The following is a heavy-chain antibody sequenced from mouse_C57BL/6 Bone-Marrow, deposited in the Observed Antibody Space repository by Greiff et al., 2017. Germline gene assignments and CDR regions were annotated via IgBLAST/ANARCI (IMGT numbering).Heavy chain of an antibody. V-gene: IGHV5-4*03. Sequence: EVNVVESGGGLVKPGGSLKLSCAASGFPFSSYAMSWVRQTPEKRLEWVATISDGGSYTYYPDNVKGRFTIARDNAKNNLYLQMSHLKSEDTAMYYCARAGYWDAMDYWGQGTSVTVSS. D-gene: IGHD2-3*01. CDR2: ISDGGSYT. J-gene: IGHJ4*01. CDR1: GFPFSSYA. CDR3: ARAGYWDAMDY.